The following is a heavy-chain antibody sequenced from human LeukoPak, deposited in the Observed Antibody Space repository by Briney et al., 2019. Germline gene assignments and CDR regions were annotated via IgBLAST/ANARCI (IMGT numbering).Heavy chain of an antibody. CDR3: ARFSSGCSTSSCYLTY. J-gene: IGHJ4*02. CDR1: GGSLSSHY. D-gene: IGHD2-2*01. CDR2: IHDTGST. Sequence: SETLSLTCSVSGGSLSSHYWSWIRQPPGKGLELIGHIHDTGSTFYNPSLRGRVTISLDASNNQFSLKLTSMTAADTAVYYCARFSSGCSTSSCYLTYWGQGTLVTVS. V-gene: IGHV4-59*11.